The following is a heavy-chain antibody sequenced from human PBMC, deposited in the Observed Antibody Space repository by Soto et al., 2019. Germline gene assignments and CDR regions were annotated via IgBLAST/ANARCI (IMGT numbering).Heavy chain of an antibody. V-gene: IGHV3-21*01. J-gene: IGHJ6*02. CDR2: ISSSSSYI. CDR3: AREGILLWFGELLPDYYGMDV. D-gene: IGHD3-10*01. Sequence: GGSLRLSCAASGFTFSSYSMNWVRQAPGKGLEWVSSISSSSSYIYYADSVKGRFTISRDNAKNSLYLQMNSLRAEDTAVYYCAREGILLWFGELLPDYYGMDVWGQGTTVTVSS. CDR1: GFTFSSYS.